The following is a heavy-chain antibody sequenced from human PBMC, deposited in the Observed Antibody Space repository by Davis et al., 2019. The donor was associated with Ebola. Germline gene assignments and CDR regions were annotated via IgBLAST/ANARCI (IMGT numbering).Heavy chain of an antibody. Sequence: GESLKISCAASGFTFSESWMAWVRQAPGKGLEWLANMLHDGSEKYSAGPVKGRFTISRDNARNSFYLQMNSLRFEDTAVYYCARDNYWKLDYWGQGILVTVSS. CDR3: ARDNYWKLDY. J-gene: IGHJ4*02. CDR2: MLHDGSEK. CDR1: GFTFSESW. V-gene: IGHV3-7*01. D-gene: IGHD4-11*01.